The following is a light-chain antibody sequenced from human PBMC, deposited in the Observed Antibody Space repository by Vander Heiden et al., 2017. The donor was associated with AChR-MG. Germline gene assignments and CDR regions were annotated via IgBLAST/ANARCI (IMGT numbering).Light chain of an antibody. CDR3: QQYNISPLT. CDR2: GAS. V-gene: IGKV3-20*01. Sequence: EVVLTQSPGTLSLSPGERATLPFRSSQSVSSSYLAWYQQKPGQAPRLLIYGASSRATGIPDRFSGSGSGTDFTLAISRLEPEDFGVYFCQQYNISPLTFGGGTKVEIK. CDR1: QSVSSSY. J-gene: IGKJ4*01.